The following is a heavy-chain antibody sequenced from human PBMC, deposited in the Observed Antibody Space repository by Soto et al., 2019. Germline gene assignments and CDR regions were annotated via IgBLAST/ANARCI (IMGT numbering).Heavy chain of an antibody. Sequence: SETLSLTCTVSGGSISSYYWSWIRQPPGKGMKWIGYIYYSGSTNYNPSLKSRVTISVDTSKSQFSLKLSSVTAADTAVYYCARDRITMVRGVIDYYGMDVWGQGTTVT. CDR1: GGSISSYY. CDR3: ARDRITMVRGVIDYYGMDV. CDR2: IYYSGST. J-gene: IGHJ6*02. D-gene: IGHD3-10*01. V-gene: IGHV4-59*01.